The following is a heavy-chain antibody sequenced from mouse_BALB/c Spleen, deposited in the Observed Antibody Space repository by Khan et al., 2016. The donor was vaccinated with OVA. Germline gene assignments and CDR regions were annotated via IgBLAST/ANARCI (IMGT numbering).Heavy chain of an antibody. CDR2: IRSDGSK. J-gene: IGHJ4*01. D-gene: IGHD1-1*01. V-gene: IGHV2-6-1*01. CDR3: ARQHYCQYNIMDY. Sequence: QVQLKESGPGLAAPSQSLYITCTISGFSLTNYGVHWIRQPPGKGLEWLVVIRSDGSKTYNSDLQSSLTITKKDTKSQVFLKMNVLQTDVTDIYFCARQHYCQYNIMDYWGQGTSVTVSS. CDR1: GFSLTNYG.